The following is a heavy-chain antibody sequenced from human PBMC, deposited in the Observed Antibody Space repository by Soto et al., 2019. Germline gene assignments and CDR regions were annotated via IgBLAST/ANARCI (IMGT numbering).Heavy chain of an antibody. CDR1: GSSLTAYY. CDR2: INPDSGAT. V-gene: IGHV1-2*02. J-gene: IGHJ4*02. D-gene: IGHD2-8*02. Sequence: HEHLVQSGAEVKRPGASLKVSCKASGSSLTAYYIHWVRQAPGQGLGWMGWINPDSGATNYAQNFQGRVTLTSDTSISTASMDLTSLTSDDTAVYYCARGDYGTGGYPFPYFDYWGQGTLVIVSS. CDR3: ARGDYGTGGYPFPYFDY.